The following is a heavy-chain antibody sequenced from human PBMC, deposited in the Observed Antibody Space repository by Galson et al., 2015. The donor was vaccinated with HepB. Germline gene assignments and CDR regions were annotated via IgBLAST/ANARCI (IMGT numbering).Heavy chain of an antibody. D-gene: IGHD1-7*01. CDR2: IWYDGSHK. CDR1: GFTLSSYG. V-gene: IGHV3-33*01. J-gene: IGHJ6*02. Sequence: SLRLSCPASGFTLSSYGMHWVRKAPGKGLEWGAVIWYDGSHKYYADSVKGRFTISRDNSKNTLYLQMNSLRAEDTAVYYCSTTTQFYYYYGMDVWGQGTTVTVSS. CDR3: STTTQFYYYYGMDV.